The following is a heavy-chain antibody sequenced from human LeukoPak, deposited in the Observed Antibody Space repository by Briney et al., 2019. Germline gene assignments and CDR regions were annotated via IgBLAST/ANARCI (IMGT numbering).Heavy chain of an antibody. V-gene: IGHV3-21*01. D-gene: IGHD4-17*01. CDR1: GFTFSSYS. J-gene: IGHJ4*02. CDR3: ATQRDYGGYFDY. Sequence: GGSLRLSCAASGFTFSSYSMNWVRQAPGKGLEWVSSISSSSSYIYYADSVKGRFTISRDNAKNSLYLQMNSLRAEDTAVYYCATQRDYGGYFDYWGQGTLVTVSS. CDR2: ISSSSSYI.